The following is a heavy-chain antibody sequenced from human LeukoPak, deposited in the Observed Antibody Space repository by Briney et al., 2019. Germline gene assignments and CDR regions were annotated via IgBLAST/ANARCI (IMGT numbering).Heavy chain of an antibody. D-gene: IGHD4-23*01. CDR3: ARDRTVTTVVGGWSWYFDL. CDR2: IYYSGST. Sequence: SETLSLTCTVSGGSISSSSYFWGWIRQPPGKGLEWIGSIYYSGSTYYNPSLKSRVTISLDTSKNQFSLKLSSVTAADTAVYYCARDRTVTTVVGGWSWYFDLWGRGTLVTVSS. CDR1: GGSISSSSYF. V-gene: IGHV4-39*07. J-gene: IGHJ2*01.